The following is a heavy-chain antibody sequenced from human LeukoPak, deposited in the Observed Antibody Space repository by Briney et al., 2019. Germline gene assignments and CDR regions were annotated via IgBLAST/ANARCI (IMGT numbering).Heavy chain of an antibody. CDR1: GFTFSSYS. J-gene: IGHJ4*02. D-gene: IGHD3-10*01. CDR2: ISSSSTYI. V-gene: IGHV3-21*01. CDR3: ARASDGFTFDY. Sequence: GGSLRLSCAASGFTFSSYSMNWARQAPGKGLEWVSSISSSSTYIYYADSLKGRFTISRDNANNSLYLQMNSLRAEDTAVYYCARASDGFTFDYWGQGTLVTVSS.